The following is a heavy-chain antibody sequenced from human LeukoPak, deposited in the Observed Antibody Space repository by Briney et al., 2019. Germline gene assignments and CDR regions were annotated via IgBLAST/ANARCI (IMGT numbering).Heavy chain of an antibody. V-gene: IGHV3-23*01. J-gene: IGHJ5*02. CDR2: ISGDGVIT. CDR3: ATVGGGPNVRRDYIGA. Sequence: GGSLRLSCRGSGFTFNTYAMSWFRQIPGKGLEWVSAISGDGVITYYTDSVKGRFIISRDNSRDTLHLQMSSLGVDDTAVYHCATVGGGPNVRRDYIGAWGQGILVTVSS. D-gene: IGHD4-11*01. CDR1: GFTFNTYA.